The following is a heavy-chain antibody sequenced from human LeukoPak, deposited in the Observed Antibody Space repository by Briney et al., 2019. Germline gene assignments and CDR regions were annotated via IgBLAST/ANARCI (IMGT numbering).Heavy chain of an antibody. CDR1: GYSISSGYY. CDR3: ARAHYYDSSGYYRAFDY. J-gene: IGHJ4*02. V-gene: IGHV4-38-2*01. D-gene: IGHD3-22*01. CDR2: IYHSGST. Sequence: SETLSLTCAVSGYSISSGYYWGWIRQPPGKRLEWIGSIYHSGSTYYNPSLKSRVTISVDTSKNQFSLKLSSVTAADTAVYYCARAHYYDSSGYYRAFDYWGQGTLVTVSS.